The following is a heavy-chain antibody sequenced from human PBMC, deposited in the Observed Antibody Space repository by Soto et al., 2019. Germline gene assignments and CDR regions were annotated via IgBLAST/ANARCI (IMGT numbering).Heavy chain of an antibody. J-gene: IGHJ6*02. CDR2: IYYSGST. Sequence: SETLSLTCTVSGGSISSSSYYWGWIRQPPGKGLEWIGSIYYSGSTYYNPSLKSRVTISVDTSKNQFSLKLSSVTAADTAVYYCASLLTGLVYYVPYYYCGMGVWGQGTTVTVSS. CDR1: GGSISSSSYY. D-gene: IGHD3-10*01. V-gene: IGHV4-39*01. CDR3: ASLLTGLVYYVPYYYCGMGV.